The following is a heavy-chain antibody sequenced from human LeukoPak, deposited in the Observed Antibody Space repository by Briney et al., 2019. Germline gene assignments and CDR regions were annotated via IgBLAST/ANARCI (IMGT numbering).Heavy chain of an antibody. CDR3: ARGAAGYSYG. D-gene: IGHD5-18*01. CDR2: IYYSGST. CDR1: GGSISSYY. V-gene: IGHV4-59*01. J-gene: IGHJ4*02. Sequence: SETLSLTCTASGGSISSYYWSWIRQPPGKGLEWIGHIYYSGSTNYNPSLKSRVTISIDTSKNQFSLRLSSVTAADTAVYYCARGAAGYSYGWGQGTLVTVSS.